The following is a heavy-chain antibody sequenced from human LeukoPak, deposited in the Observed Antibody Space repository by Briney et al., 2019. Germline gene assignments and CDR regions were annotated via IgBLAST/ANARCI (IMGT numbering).Heavy chain of an antibody. CDR1: GFTLDDYA. CDR3: AKGHSSSWIFAEWFDP. Sequence: PGGSLRLSCAASGFTLDDYAMHWVRQAPGKGLEWVSGISWNSGSIGYADSVKGRFTISRDNAKNSLYLQMNSLRAEDTALYYCAKGHSSSWIFAEWFDPWGQGTLVTVSS. J-gene: IGHJ5*02. V-gene: IGHV3-9*01. D-gene: IGHD6-13*01. CDR2: ISWNSGSI.